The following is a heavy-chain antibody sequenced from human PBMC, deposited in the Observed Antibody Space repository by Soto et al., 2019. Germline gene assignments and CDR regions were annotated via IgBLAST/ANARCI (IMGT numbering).Heavy chain of an antibody. J-gene: IGHJ4*02. V-gene: IGHV4-4*02. CDR1: GGSISSSNW. CDR3: ARWNSWFGGSYVDY. D-gene: IGHD1-26*01. Sequence: TSETLSLTCAVSGGSISSSNWWSWVRQPPGKGLEWIGEIYHSGSTNYNPSLKSRVTVSVDTSKNHFSLSLYSVTAADTALYFCARWNSWFGGSYVDYWGQGALVT. CDR2: IYHSGST.